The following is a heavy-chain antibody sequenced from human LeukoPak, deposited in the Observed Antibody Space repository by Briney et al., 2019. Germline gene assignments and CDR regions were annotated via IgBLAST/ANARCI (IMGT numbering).Heavy chain of an antibody. Sequence: SETLSLTCAVYGGSFSGYYWSWIRQPPGKGLEWIGEINHSGSTNYNPSLKSRVTISVDTSKNQFSLKLSSVTAADTAVYYCARGAARYLQHWGQGTLVTVSS. D-gene: IGHD6-6*01. J-gene: IGHJ1*01. CDR2: INHSGST. CDR3: ARGAARYLQH. CDR1: GGSFSGYY. V-gene: IGHV4-34*01.